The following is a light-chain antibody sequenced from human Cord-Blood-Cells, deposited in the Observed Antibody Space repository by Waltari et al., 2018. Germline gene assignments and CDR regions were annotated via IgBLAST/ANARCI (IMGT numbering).Light chain of an antibody. V-gene: IGKV2-28*01. CDR1: QTPLHSNGYNY. CDR2: LGS. CDR3: MQALQTPAT. Sequence: DIVMTQSPLSLPVTPGAPASISCRSSQTPLHSNGYNYLDCYLQKPGQYPQLLNYLGSNRASGVPDRFSGSGSGTDFTLKISRVEAEDVGVYYCMQALQTPATFGQGTKVEIK. J-gene: IGKJ1*01.